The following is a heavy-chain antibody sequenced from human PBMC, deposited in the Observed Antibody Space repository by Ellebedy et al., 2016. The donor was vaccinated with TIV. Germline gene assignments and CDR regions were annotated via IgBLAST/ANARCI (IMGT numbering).Heavy chain of an antibody. CDR2: VSAYSGNT. V-gene: IGHV1-18*01. Sequence: AASVKVSCKSSGYTFIDYGISWVRQAPGQGLDWMGWVSAYSGNTNYADNLQGRVTMTTDTSTDTAYMELRSLRSDDTAVYYCARYSGSGTYYRNGMGVWGQGTTVTVSS. CDR3: ARYSGSGTYYRNGMGV. J-gene: IGHJ6*02. D-gene: IGHD3-10*01. CDR1: GYTFIDYG.